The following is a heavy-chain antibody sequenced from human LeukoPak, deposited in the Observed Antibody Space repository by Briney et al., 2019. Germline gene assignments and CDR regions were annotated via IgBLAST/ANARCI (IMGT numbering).Heavy chain of an antibody. V-gene: IGHV5-51*01. J-gene: IGHJ4*02. D-gene: IGHD3-10*01. Sequence: GESLKISCKGSGYIFATYWFGWVRQMPGKGLEWMGIIYPGDSDTRYSPSFQGQVTISADKSISTAYLQWSSLKASDTAMYYCARRDYGSGPRHFDYWGQGTLVTVSS. CDR3: ARRDYGSGPRHFDY. CDR1: GYIFATYW. CDR2: IYPGDSDT.